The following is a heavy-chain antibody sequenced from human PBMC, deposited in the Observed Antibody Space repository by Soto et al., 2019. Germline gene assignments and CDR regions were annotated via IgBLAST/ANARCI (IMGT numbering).Heavy chain of an antibody. CDR2: IDGSGGIT. J-gene: IGHJ5*02. CDR1: GFPFGTTD. CDR3: VKNSGWFNT. Sequence: SCAASGFPFGTTDMSWVRQAPGEGLEWVSTIDGSGGITFYADSVKGRFTISRDNSRNTVYLQMNSLRGDDTALYYCVKNSGWFNTWGQGALVTVSS. V-gene: IGHV3-23*01. D-gene: IGHD3-10*01.